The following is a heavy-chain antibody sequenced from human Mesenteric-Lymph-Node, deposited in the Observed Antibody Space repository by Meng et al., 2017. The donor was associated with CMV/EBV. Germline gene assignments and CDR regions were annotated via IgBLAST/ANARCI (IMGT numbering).Heavy chain of an antibody. CDR1: GFTFSSYR. CDR3: ARDRVMYTSSADFDY. Sequence: GESLKISCAASGFTFSSYRMNWVRQAPGKGLEWVSSISSSSSHIYYADSVKGRFTISRDNAKNSLSLQMNSLRAEDTAVYYCARDRVMYTSSADFDYWGQGTLVTVSS. V-gene: IGHV3-21*01. CDR2: ISSSSSHI. D-gene: IGHD6-6*01. J-gene: IGHJ4*02.